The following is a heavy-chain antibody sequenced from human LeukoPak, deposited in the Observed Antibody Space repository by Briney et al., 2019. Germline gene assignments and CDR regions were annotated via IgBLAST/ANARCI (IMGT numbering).Heavy chain of an antibody. V-gene: IGHV3-48*04. CDR2: ISSSSSTI. CDR3: ARAQYSSSWLAEYFQH. CDR1: GFTFSSYS. Sequence: PGGSLRLSCAASGFTFSSYSMNWVRQAPGKGLEWVSYISSSSSTIYYADSVKGRFTISRDNAKNSLYLQMNSLRAEDTAVYYCARAQYSSSWLAEYFQHWGQGTLVTVSS. D-gene: IGHD6-13*01. J-gene: IGHJ1*01.